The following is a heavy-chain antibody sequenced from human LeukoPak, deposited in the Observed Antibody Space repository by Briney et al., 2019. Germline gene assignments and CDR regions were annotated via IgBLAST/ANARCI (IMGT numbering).Heavy chain of an antibody. CDR1: GFTFSSYS. Sequence: GGSLRLSCAASGFTFSSYSMNWVRQAPGKGPEWIAYVTSSSRTIYYADSVKGRFTISRDNAESSLYLQLDSLRAEDTAVYYCARAVGGYYYYMDVWGKGTTVTVSS. D-gene: IGHD2-15*01. J-gene: IGHJ6*03. CDR3: ARAVGGYYYYMDV. CDR2: VTSSSRTI. V-gene: IGHV3-48*01.